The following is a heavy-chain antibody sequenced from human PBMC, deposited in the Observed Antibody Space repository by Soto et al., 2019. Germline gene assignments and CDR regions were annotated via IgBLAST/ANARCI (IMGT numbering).Heavy chain of an antibody. J-gene: IGHJ4*02. CDR3: ARGRTVGATLDY. CDR2: INHSGST. V-gene: IGHV4-34*01. Sequence: QVQLQQWGAGLLKPSETLSLTCAVYGGSFSGYYWSWIRQPPGKGLEWIGEINHSGSTNYNPSLKSRVTISVDTSKNQFSLKLSSVTAADTAVYYCARGRTVGATLDYWGQGTLVTVSS. D-gene: IGHD1-26*01. CDR1: GGSFSGYY.